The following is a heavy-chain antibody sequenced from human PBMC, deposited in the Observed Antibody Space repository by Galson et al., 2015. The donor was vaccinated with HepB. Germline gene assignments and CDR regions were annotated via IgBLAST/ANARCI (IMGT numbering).Heavy chain of an antibody. V-gene: IGHV3-23*01. CDR3: AKVGSTVTTTGDY. J-gene: IGHJ4*02. CDR1: GFTFSSYA. Sequence: SLRLSCAASGFTFSSYAMSWVRQAPGKGLEWVSSISGSGGSTYYADSVKGRFTISRDNSKNTLYLQMNSLRAEDTAVYYCAKVGSTVTTTGDYWGQGTLGTVSS. D-gene: IGHD4-11*01. CDR2: ISGSGGST.